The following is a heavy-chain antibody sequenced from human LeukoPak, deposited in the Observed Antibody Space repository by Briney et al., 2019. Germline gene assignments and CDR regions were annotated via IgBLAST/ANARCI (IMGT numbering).Heavy chain of an antibody. CDR1: GFTFGTYS. Sequence: GGSLRLSWAASGFTFGTYSMNWVRHPPGRGLGWEAVISYDGSNKYYADSMKGRLTISTDNSKNTLNLQMNSLRAEDTAVYYCAREGRHSGYGLDYWGQGTLVTVSS. V-gene: IGHV3-30*03. CDR3: AREGRHSGYGLDY. J-gene: IGHJ4*02. CDR2: ISYDGSNK. D-gene: IGHD5-12*01.